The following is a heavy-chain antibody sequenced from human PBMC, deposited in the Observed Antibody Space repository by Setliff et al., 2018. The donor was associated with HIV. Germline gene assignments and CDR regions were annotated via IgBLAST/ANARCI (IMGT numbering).Heavy chain of an antibody. Sequence: GGSLRLSCAASGFTFSSYAMTWVRQAPGKGPEWVSAISGSGGSTYYADSVKGRFIISRDNSKNTLYLQMNSLRAQDTAIYYCAKDPRGSMVRGLINYFDPWGQGTLVTVSS. V-gene: IGHV3-23*01. CDR1: GFTFSSYA. CDR3: AKDPRGSMVRGLINYFDP. J-gene: IGHJ5*02. CDR2: ISGSGGST. D-gene: IGHD3-10*01.